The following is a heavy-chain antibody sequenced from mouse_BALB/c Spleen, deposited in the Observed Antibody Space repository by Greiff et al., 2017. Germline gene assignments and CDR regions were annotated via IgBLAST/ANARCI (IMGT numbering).Heavy chain of an antibody. CDR3: ARTYYYGSSPWFAY. Sequence: QVQLKQSGPGLVAPSQSLSITCTVSGFSLTSYGVHWVRQPPGKGLEWLGVIWAGGSTNYNSALMSRLSISKDNSKSQVFLKMNSLQTDDTAMYYCARTYYYGSSPWFAYWGQGTLVTVSA. CDR1: GFSLTSYG. D-gene: IGHD1-1*01. CDR2: IWAGGST. J-gene: IGHJ3*01. V-gene: IGHV2-9*02.